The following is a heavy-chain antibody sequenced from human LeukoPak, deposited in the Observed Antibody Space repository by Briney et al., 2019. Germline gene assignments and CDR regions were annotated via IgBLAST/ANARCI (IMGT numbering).Heavy chain of an antibody. CDR1: GFTFSNAW. V-gene: IGHV3-15*01. D-gene: IGHD2-15*01. J-gene: IGHJ4*02. Sequence: PGGSLRLSCAASGFTFSNAWMSWVRQAPGKGLEWVGRIKSKTDGGTTDYAAPVKGRFTISRDDSKNTLYLQMNSLKTEDTAVYYCTTSCSGGGCPFDYWGQGTLVTVSS. CDR2: IKSKTDGGTT. CDR3: TTSCSGGGCPFDY.